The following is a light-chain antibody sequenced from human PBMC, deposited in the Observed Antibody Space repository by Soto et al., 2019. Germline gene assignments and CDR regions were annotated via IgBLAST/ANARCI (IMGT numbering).Light chain of an antibody. Sequence: QSAPTQPPSASGSPGQSVTISCAGTSRDVGAYDYVSWYQHHPGRAPKLIIYEVTKRPSGVPDRFSGSKSGSTASLTVSGLQAEDEADYYCSSYAANSIDVFGTGTKLTVL. CDR3: SSYAANSIDV. CDR2: EVT. J-gene: IGLJ1*01. CDR1: SRDVGAYDY. V-gene: IGLV2-8*01.